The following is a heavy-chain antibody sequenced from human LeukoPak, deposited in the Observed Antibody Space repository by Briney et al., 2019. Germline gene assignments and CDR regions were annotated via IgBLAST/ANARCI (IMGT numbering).Heavy chain of an antibody. J-gene: IGHJ4*02. V-gene: IGHV3-48*03. CDR2: IGSSGAAI. CDR1: GFPFSIYE. Sequence: PGGSLRLSCAVSGFPFSIYEMNWVRQAPGKGLEWVSNIGSSGAAIYYADSVPGRFTISRDNAKNSLYLQMNTLRVEDTAVSYCAGYGDYPYWGQGTLVTVSS. CDR3: AGYGDYPY. D-gene: IGHD4-17*01.